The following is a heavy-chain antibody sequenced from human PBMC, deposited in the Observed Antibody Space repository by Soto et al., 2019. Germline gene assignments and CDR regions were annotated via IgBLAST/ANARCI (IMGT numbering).Heavy chain of an antibody. CDR3: TTGLGDGSSN. CDR2: IGNDGRTT. V-gene: IGHV3-74*01. CDR1: GYTFSNYW. J-gene: IGHJ4*02. D-gene: IGHD3-16*01. Sequence: EVQLVESGGGLVQPGGSLRLSCAASGYTFSNYWMHWVRQAPGMGLVWVSRIGNDGRTTNYADSVMGRFTISRDNAKQTLYLQTDSLRAEGTAGYYRTTGLGDGSSNWGPGTLVTVSS.